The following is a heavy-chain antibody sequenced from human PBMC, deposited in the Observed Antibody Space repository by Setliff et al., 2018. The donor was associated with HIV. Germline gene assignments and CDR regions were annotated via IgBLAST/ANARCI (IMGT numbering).Heavy chain of an antibody. J-gene: IGHJ4*02. CDR2: ISGDNGDT. V-gene: IGHV1-18*01. CDR1: GYTFSNYG. CDR3: ARGGGTHSLPYFFDF. Sequence: ASVKVSCKASGYTFSNYGISWLRQAPGQGPEWMGWISGDNGDTNFAQNFQGRVTLTTDTSTSTVFLELRSLRSDDTAMYYCARGGGTHSLPYFFDFWGQGTLVTVSS.